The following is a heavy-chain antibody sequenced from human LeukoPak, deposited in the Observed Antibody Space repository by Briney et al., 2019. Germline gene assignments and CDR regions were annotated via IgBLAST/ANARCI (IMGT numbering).Heavy chain of an antibody. V-gene: IGHV3-23*01. J-gene: IGHJ6*03. Sequence: GGSLRLSCAASGFTFSSYAMSWVRQAPGKGLEWVSAISGSGGSTYYADSVKGRFTISRDNSKNTLCLQMNSLRAEDTAVYYCAKAADVVGATTGYYYMDVWGKGTTVTVSS. CDR2: ISGSGGST. CDR3: AKAADVVGATTGYYYMDV. D-gene: IGHD1-26*01. CDR1: GFTFSSYA.